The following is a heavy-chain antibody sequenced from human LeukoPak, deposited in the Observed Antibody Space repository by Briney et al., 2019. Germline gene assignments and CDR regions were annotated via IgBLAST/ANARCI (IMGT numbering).Heavy chain of an antibody. Sequence: PSETLSLTCTVSGGSISSGSYYWSWIRQPAGKGLEWIGRIYTSGSTNYNPSLKSRVTISVDTSKNQFSPKLSSVTAADTAVYYCAGYDFWSGYFNYWGQGTLVTVPS. CDR1: GGSISSGSYY. CDR3: AGYDFWSGYFNY. D-gene: IGHD3-3*01. CDR2: IYTSGST. V-gene: IGHV4-61*02. J-gene: IGHJ4*02.